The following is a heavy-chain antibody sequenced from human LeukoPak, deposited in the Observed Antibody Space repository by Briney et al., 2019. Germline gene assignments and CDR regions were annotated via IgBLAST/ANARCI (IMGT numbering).Heavy chain of an antibody. CDR2: IYYSGST. J-gene: IGHJ4*02. V-gene: IGHV4-59*08. D-gene: IGHD4-11*01. CDR3: ARSRGFYSNYGY. Sequence: SETLSLSCTVSGGSISNYYWGWIRQPPGKGLEWIGYIYYSGSTNYNPSLKSRVTISVGTSKNQFSLKLSSVTAADTAVYYCARSRGFYSNYGYWGQGTLVTVSS. CDR1: GGSISNYY.